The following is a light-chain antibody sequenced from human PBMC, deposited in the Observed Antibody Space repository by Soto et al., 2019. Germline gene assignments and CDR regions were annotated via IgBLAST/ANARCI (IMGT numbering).Light chain of an antibody. CDR1: QTLRRTY. J-gene: IGKJ2*01. CDR2: GAS. V-gene: IGKV3-20*01. CDR3: HQYDNAPQT. Sequence: EIVLMQSPGTLSLSPGERATLSCRASQTLRRTYIAWYQQKPGQAPRVLIYGASKRATGIPDRFSGSGSGTYFSLTISRLEPEDFAVYYCHQYDNAPQTYGQGTKVDIK.